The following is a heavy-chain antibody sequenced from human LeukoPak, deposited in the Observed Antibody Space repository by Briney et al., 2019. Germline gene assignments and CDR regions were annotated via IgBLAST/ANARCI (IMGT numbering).Heavy chain of an antibody. CDR3: VRELQAGVIDFDY. CDR1: GFTFSNHW. Sequence: PGGSLRLSCATSGFTFSNHWMTWVRQAPGKGLEWVANIKDDGSEQYYADSVRGRLTISRDNAKNSLYLQINNLRVEDSAVYYCVRELQAGVIDFDYWGQGTLVTVSS. V-gene: IGHV3-7*01. J-gene: IGHJ4*02. CDR2: IKDDGSEQ. D-gene: IGHD2-15*01.